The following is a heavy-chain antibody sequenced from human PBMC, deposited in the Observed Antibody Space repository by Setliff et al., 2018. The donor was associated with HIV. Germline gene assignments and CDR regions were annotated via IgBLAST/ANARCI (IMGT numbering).Heavy chain of an antibody. CDR2: IYYSGTT. Sequence: SETLSLTCTVSGGSISSSSYYWGWIRQPPGKGLEWIGSIYYSGTTYYNPSLKSRVTISVDTSKNQFSLKLSSVTAADTALYYCERDRYTWNYGKNYMDVWGKGTTVTVSS. CDR1: GGSISSSSYY. J-gene: IGHJ6*03. CDR3: ERDRYTWNYGKNYMDV. D-gene: IGHD1-7*01. V-gene: IGHV4-39*02.